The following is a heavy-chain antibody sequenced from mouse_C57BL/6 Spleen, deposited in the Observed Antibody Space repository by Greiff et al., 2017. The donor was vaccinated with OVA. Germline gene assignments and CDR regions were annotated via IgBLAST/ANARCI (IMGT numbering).Heavy chain of an antibody. CDR1: GFTFSSYA. Sequence: EVQGVESGGGLVKPGGSLKLSCAASGFTFSSYAMSWVRQTPEKRLEWVATISDGGSYTYYPDNVKGRFTISRDNAKNNLYLQMSHLKSEDTAMYYCARRYSNYAWFAYWGQGTLVTVSA. D-gene: IGHD2-5*01. CDR3: ARRYSNYAWFAY. J-gene: IGHJ3*01. V-gene: IGHV5-4*03. CDR2: ISDGGSYT.